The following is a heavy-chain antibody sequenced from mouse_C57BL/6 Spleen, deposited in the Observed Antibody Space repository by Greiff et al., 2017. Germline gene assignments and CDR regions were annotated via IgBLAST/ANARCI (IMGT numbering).Heavy chain of an antibody. Sequence: EVQLQQSGPELVKPGASVKISCKASGYTFTDYYMNWVKQSHGKSLEWIGDINPNNGGTSYNQKFKGKATLTVDKSSSTAYMELRSLTSEDSAVYYCARGGYYGSSYYAMDYWGQGTSVTVSS. CDR3: ARGGYYGSSYYAMDY. D-gene: IGHD1-1*01. CDR2: INPNNGGT. V-gene: IGHV1-26*01. J-gene: IGHJ4*01. CDR1: GYTFTDYY.